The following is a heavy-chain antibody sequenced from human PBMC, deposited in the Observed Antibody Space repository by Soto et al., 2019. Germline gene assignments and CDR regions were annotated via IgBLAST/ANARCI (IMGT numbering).Heavy chain of an antibody. CDR2: ISWNSGSI. D-gene: IGHD3-10*01. V-gene: IGHV3-9*01. CDR3: ARDPASSITMVRGVIITGGDYGMDV. J-gene: IGHJ6*02. CDR1: GFTFDDYA. Sequence: EVQLVESGGGLVQPGRSLRLSCAASGFTFDDYAMHWVRQAPRKGLEWVSGISWNSGSIGYADSVKGRFTISRDNAKNSLYLQMNSLRAEDTAVYYCARDPASSITMVRGVIITGGDYGMDVWGQGTTVTVSS.